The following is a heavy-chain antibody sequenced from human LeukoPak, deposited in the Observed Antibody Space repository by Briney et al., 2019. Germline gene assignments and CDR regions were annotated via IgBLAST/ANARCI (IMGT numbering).Heavy chain of an antibody. V-gene: IGHV4-38-2*02. CDR2: IYHSGST. J-gene: IGHJ5*02. Sequence: SETLSLTCTVSGYSISSGYYWGWIRQPPGKGLEWIGSIYHSGSTYYNPSLKSRVTISVDTSKNQLSLKLSSVTAADTAVYYCARDRWDRPAAGWFDPWGQGTLVTASS. CDR3: ARDRWDRPAAGWFDP. D-gene: IGHD2-2*01. CDR1: GYSISSGYY.